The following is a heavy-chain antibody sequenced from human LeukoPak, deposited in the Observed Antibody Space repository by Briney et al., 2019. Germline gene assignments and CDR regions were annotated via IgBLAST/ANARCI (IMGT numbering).Heavy chain of an antibody. D-gene: IGHD3-10*02. V-gene: IGHV3-21*06. Sequence: GSLKLSLSASGFTFSSYSINWVRQAPGKGLEWVSSISGSSSYIYYADSVRGRFTISRDNAKNSLYLQMNSLRAEDTAVYYCAELGITMIGGVWGKGTTVTVSS. CDR3: AELGITMIGGV. J-gene: IGHJ6*04. CDR2: ISGSSSYI. CDR1: GFTFSSYS.